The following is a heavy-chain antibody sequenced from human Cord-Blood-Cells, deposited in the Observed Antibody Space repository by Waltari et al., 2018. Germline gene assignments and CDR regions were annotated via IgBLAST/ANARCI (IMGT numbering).Heavy chain of an antibody. Sequence: QVQLVESGGGVVQPGRSLRLSCAASGFTFSSYAMPWVRQAPGKGLEWVAVISYDGSNKYYADSVKGRFTISRDNSKNTLYLQMNSLRAEDTAVYYCARAPEWLFNWFDPWGQGTLVTVSS. V-gene: IGHV3-30-3*01. CDR2: ISYDGSNK. D-gene: IGHD3-3*01. J-gene: IGHJ5*02. CDR1: GFTFSSYA. CDR3: ARAPEWLFNWFDP.